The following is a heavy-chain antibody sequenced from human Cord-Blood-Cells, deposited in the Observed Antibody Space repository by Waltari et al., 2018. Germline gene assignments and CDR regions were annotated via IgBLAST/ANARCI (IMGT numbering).Heavy chain of an antibody. CDR1: GYSISSGYY. CDR2: IYHSGST. J-gene: IGHJ4*02. D-gene: IGHD1-20*01. CDR3: ARVPLLTGVSDY. V-gene: IGHV4-38-2*01. Sequence: QVQLQESGPGLVKPSETLSLTCAVSGYSISSGYYWGWIRQPPGKGLEWIGSIYHSGSTYYNPSLKSRVTISVDTSKNQFSLKLSSVTAADTAVYYCARVPLLTGVSDYWGQGTLVTVSS.